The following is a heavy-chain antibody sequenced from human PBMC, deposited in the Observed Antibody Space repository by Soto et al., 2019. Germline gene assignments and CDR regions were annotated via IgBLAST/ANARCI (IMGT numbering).Heavy chain of an antibody. J-gene: IGHJ6*02. V-gene: IGHV1-69*06. CDR1: GGTFSSYA. D-gene: IGHD6-13*01. CDR3: ARVPLTNGIAAAGPGPYYYYGMDV. Sequence: QVQLVQSGAEVKKPGSSVKVSCKASGGTFSSYAISWVRQAPGQGLEWMGGIIPIFGTANYAQKFQGRVTITADKSTSTAYMELSSLRSEDTAVYYCARVPLTNGIAAAGPGPYYYYGMDVWGQGTTVTVSS. CDR2: IIPIFGTA.